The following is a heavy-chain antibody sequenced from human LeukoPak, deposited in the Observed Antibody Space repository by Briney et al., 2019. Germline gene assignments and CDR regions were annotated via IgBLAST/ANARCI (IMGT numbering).Heavy chain of an antibody. V-gene: IGHV4-59*12. CDR3: ASDAVPDIAVAGPPRGWFDP. CDR1: GGSISSYY. J-gene: IGHJ5*02. Sequence: HPSETLSLTCTVSGGSISSYYWNWIRQPPGKGLEWIGYIYYSGSTNYNPSLKSRVTISVDTSKNQFSLKLSSVTAADTAVYYCASDAVPDIAVAGPPRGWFDPWGQGTLVTVSS. CDR2: IYYSGST. D-gene: IGHD6-19*01.